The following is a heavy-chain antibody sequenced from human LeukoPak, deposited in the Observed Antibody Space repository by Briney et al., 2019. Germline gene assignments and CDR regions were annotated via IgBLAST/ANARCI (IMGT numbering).Heavy chain of an antibody. CDR1: GGSISSYY. J-gene: IGHJ6*02. CDR2: ICYSGGA. CDR3: ARGVDYDNNYFQYGMDV. Sequence: RPSETLSLTCTVSGGSISSYYWSWIRQPPGKGLEWIGYICYSGGANYNPSLKSRVSISVDTSKNQFSLKLRSVTATDTAVYYCARGVDYDNNYFQYGMDVWGRGTTVTVSS. D-gene: IGHD3-9*01. V-gene: IGHV4-59*01.